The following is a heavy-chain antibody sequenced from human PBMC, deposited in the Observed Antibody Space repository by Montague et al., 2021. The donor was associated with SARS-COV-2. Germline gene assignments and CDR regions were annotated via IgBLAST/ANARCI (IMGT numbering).Heavy chain of an antibody. J-gene: IGHJ4*02. V-gene: IGHV4-39*07. D-gene: IGHD3-3*01. CDR3: ARGYQLRFLEWSSRQSTFDY. CDR2: INHSGST. Sequence: SETLSLTCTVSGGSISSSSYYWGWIRQPPGKGLEWIGEINHSGSTNYNPSFKSRVTISVDTSKNQFSLKLSSVTAADTAVYYCARGYQLRFLEWSSRQSTFDYWGQGTLVTVSS. CDR1: GGSISSSSYY.